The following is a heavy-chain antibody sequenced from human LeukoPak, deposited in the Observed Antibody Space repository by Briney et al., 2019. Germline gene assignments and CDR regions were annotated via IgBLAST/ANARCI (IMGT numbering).Heavy chain of an antibody. CDR2: IYYSGRT. D-gene: IGHD3-16*01. V-gene: IGHV4-59*08. J-gene: IGHJ1*01. CDR1: GASIISSY. Sequence: PSETLSLTCTVLGASIISSYCSWIRQPPGKGLEWIGYIYYSGRTKYNPSLKSRVTISVDTSKNQFSLKLGSVTAADTAVYSCARHIDDLGYFQHWGQGTLVTVSS. CDR3: ARHIDDLGYFQH.